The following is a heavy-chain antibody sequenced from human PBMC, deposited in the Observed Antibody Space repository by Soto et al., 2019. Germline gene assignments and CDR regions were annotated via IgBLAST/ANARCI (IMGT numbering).Heavy chain of an antibody. J-gene: IGHJ6*03. D-gene: IGHD2-2*02. CDR3: ARDRVFHIPYYYYMDV. V-gene: IGHV3-11*01. CDR1: GFTFSDYY. CDR2: ISSSGSTI. Sequence: QVQLVESGGGLVKPGGSLRLSCAASGFTFSDYYMSRIRQAPGKGLEWVSYISSSGSTIYYADSVKGRFTISRDNAKNSLYLQMNSLRAEDTAVYYCARDRVFHIPYYYYMDVWGKGTTVTVSS.